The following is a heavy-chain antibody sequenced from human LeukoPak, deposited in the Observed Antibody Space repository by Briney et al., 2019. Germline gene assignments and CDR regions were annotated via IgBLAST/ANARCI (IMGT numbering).Heavy chain of an antibody. J-gene: IGHJ4*02. CDR2: IDYSGST. Sequence: SETLSLTCTVSGGSISTYYWSWIRQPPGKGLEWIGYIDYSGSTNYNPSLKSRVTMSVDTSKNRFSLKLSSVTAADTAVYYCASRRRGIAARQNDYWGQGTLVTVSS. CDR1: GGSISTYY. D-gene: IGHD6-6*01. V-gene: IGHV4-59*12. CDR3: ASRRRGIAARQNDY.